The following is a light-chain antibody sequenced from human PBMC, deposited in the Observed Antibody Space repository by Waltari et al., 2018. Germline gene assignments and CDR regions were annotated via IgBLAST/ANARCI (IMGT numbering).Light chain of an antibody. J-gene: IGLJ2*01. CDR1: NIGSKN. CDR3: QVWESYGDHLVV. V-gene: IGLV3-21*01. Sequence: SYVLTQPPSVSVAPGKTARITCGGSNIGSKNVNWYQQKPGQAPVLVIYYDSDRPSGIPERFSGSNSGNTATLTISRVEAGDEADYYCQVWESYGDHLVVFDGGTNLTVV. CDR2: YDS.